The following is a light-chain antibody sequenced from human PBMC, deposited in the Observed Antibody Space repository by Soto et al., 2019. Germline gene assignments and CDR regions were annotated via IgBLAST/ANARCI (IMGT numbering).Light chain of an antibody. CDR3: GSYTISNPPQIV. CDR1: SSDVGGYNY. CDR2: DVS. V-gene: IGLV2-14*03. J-gene: IGLJ1*01. Sequence: QSALTQPASVSGSPGQSITISCTGTSSDVGGYNYVSWYQHHPGKAPKLLIYDVSNRPSGISNRFSGSKSDNTASLTISGLQPGDVADYYCGSYTISNPPQIVFGPGTKVTV.